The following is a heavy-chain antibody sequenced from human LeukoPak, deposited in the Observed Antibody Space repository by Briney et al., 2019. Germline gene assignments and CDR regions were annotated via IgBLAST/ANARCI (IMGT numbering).Heavy chain of an antibody. CDR1: GGSINSGTFY. CDR3: ARRSDSGSDDGEDYFDY. J-gene: IGHJ4*02. Sequence: SETLSLACTVSGGSINSGTFYWGWIRQPPGKGLEWIGSMYYDGSSYYNPSLKSRVTTSVDTFKNQFSMKMTSVTDADTAVYFCARRSDSGSDDGEDYFDYWGQGTLVTVSS. V-gene: IGHV4-39*01. D-gene: IGHD1-26*01. CDR2: MYYDGSS.